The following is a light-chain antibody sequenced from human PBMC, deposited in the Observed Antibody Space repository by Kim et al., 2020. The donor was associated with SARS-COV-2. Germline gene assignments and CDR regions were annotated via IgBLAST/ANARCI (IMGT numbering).Light chain of an antibody. CDR3: QQDDKWPPYT. J-gene: IGKJ2*01. Sequence: EIVMTQSPATLSLSPGETVILSCKASQNVGRSLAWYQQKPAQAPRLLIYGASTRATGVPAWFSGSGSGADFTLTISSLRSEDFAVYYCQQDDKWPPYTFGQGTKLEI. CDR1: QNVGRS. V-gene: IGKV3-15*01. CDR2: GAS.